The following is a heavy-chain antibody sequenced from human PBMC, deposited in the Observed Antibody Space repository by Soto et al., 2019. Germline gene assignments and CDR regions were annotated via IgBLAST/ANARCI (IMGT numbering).Heavy chain of an antibody. V-gene: IGHV3-53*02. D-gene: IGHD3-10*01. CDR2: TYTGGNS. J-gene: IGHJ4*02. CDR3: AREGYAYGLDF. Sequence: EVQLVQTGGGLIKPGGSLSLSCAASGLSVSDKYMSWVRQAPGKGLEWVSLTYTGGNSYFADFVKGRFIVSRDISKNTLFLHMNSLAVEDTAVYYCAREGYAYGLDFWGQGSLVTVSS. CDR1: GLSVSDKY.